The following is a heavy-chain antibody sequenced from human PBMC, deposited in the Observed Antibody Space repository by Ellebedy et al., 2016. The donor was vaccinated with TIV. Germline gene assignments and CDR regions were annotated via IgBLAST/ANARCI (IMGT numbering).Heavy chain of an antibody. V-gene: IGHV3-15*01. CDR1: GFTFSSAW. J-gene: IGHJ4*02. CDR3: TAGRLNYYGSGRPLDS. D-gene: IGHD3-10*01. Sequence: GESLKISCAASGFTFSSAWMRWVRQAPGKGLEWVGRIKSRTDGGTTDFAAPLKGRFTISRDDSKNTLYLQMNSLKTEDTAVYYCTAGRLNYYGSGRPLDSWGQGTLVTVSS. CDR2: IKSRTDGGTT.